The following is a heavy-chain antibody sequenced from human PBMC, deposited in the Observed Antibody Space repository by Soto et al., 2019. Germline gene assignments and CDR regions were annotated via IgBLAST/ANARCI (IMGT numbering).Heavy chain of an antibody. J-gene: IGHJ4*02. Sequence: QVQLQESGPGLVKPSETLSLTCTVSGGSISSYYWSWIRQPPGKGLEWIGYIYYSGSTNYIPSLKSRVTISVDTSKNQFSLKLSSVTAADTAVYYCASGAVYDFWSGYYNYWGQGTLSPSPQ. CDR1: GGSISSYY. V-gene: IGHV4-59*01. D-gene: IGHD3-3*01. CDR2: IYYSGST. CDR3: ASGAVYDFWSGYYNY.